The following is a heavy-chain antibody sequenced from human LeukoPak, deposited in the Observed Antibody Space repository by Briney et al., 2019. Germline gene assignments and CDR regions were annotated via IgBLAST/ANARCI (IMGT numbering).Heavy chain of an antibody. J-gene: IGHJ4*02. V-gene: IGHV1-3*01. CDR2: INAGNGDT. CDR1: EYTYTKYV. Sequence: ASVKVSCKASEYTYTKYVVHWVRQAPGQRPEWMGWINAGNGDTKYSQNFQDRVTITRDTSAKTAYMELSSLTSEDTALYYCARDDCGDTCYPGGYWGQGTLVTVSS. D-gene: IGHD2-21*01. CDR3: ARDDCGDTCYPGGY.